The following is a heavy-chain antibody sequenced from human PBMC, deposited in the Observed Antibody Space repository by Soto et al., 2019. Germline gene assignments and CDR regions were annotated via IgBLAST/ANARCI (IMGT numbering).Heavy chain of an antibody. Sequence: ASVKVSCKASGYPFSSYGITWVRQAPGQGLEWMGWTSAFYGTSTYSEKFQGRVTMTIDKSTNTAYMDLRSLKSDDTAVYYCARLVVAGSPLDYWGLGTLVTVS. CDR1: GYPFSSYG. J-gene: IGHJ4*02. D-gene: IGHD2-15*01. CDR3: ARLVVAGSPLDY. CDR2: TSAFYGTS. V-gene: IGHV1-18*04.